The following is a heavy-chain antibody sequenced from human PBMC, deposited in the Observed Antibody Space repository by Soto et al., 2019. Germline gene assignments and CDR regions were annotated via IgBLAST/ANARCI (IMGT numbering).Heavy chain of an antibody. CDR3: ARSEGSYYFDY. CDR1: GFTFTSYG. Sequence: EVQLVESGGGLVKPGGSLTLSCAASGFTFTSYGMSWVRQAPGKGLEWVSCISSTGTYIYDAVSVKGRFTISRDNAKNSVHLQMHSVRAEDTAVYYCARSEGSYYFDYWGQGTLVTVSS. V-gene: IGHV3-21*01. CDR2: ISSTGTYI. J-gene: IGHJ4*02. D-gene: IGHD3-10*01.